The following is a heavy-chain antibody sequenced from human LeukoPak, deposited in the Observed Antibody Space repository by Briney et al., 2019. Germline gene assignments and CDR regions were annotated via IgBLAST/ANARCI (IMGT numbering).Heavy chain of an antibody. CDR3: ARPLYSSGWYALDY. Sequence: PSETLSLTCTVSGGSMSSYYWSWLRQPPGKGLEWIGYIYYSGSTNYNPSLKSRVTISVDTSKNQFSLKLSSVTAADTAVYYCARPLYSSGWYALDYWGQGTLVTVSS. CDR2: IYYSGST. J-gene: IGHJ4*02. D-gene: IGHD6-19*01. V-gene: IGHV4-59*01. CDR1: GGSMSSYY.